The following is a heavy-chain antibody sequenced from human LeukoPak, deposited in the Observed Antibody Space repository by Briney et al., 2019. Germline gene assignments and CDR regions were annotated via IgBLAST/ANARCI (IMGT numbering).Heavy chain of an antibody. CDR1: GYTFTGYY. D-gene: IGHD2-2*01. CDR3: ARDRCSSTSCSYYYYYGMDV. CDR2: INPNSGGT. J-gene: IGHJ6*02. V-gene: IGHV1-2*02. Sequence: ASVKASCKASGYTFTGYYMHWVRQAPGQGLEWMGWINPNSGGTNYAQKFQGRVTMTRDTSISTAYMELSRLRSDDTAVYYCARDRCSSTSCSYYYYYGMDVWGQGTTVTVSS.